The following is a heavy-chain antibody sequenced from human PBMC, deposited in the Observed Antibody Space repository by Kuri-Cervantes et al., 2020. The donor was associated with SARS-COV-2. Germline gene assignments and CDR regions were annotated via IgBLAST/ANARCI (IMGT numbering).Heavy chain of an antibody. CDR1: GFTFSSYG. D-gene: IGHD2-2*01. CDR2: IWYDGSNK. Sequence: GESLKISCAASGFTFSSYGMHWVRQAPGKGLEWVAVIWYDGSNKYYADSVKGRFTISRDNSKNTLYLQMNSLRAEDTAVYYCARDLGYCSSTSCRYGMGVWGQGTTVTVSS. J-gene: IGHJ6*02. V-gene: IGHV3-33*08. CDR3: ARDLGYCSSTSCRYGMGV.